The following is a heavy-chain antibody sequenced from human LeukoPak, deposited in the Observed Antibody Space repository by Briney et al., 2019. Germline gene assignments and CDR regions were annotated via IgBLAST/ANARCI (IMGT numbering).Heavy chain of an antibody. CDR2: IKQDGSEK. D-gene: IGHD3-22*01. J-gene: IGHJ4*02. CDR1: GFTFSGNW. Sequence: PGGALRLSCAASGFTFSGNWMSGVRQAPGKGGEGGAKIKQDGSEKYYVDSVKGRFTISRDNAKNSLYLQMNSLRAEDTAVYYCARPSYYYDSSGYYYWGQGTLVTVSS. CDR3: ARPSYYYDSSGYYY. V-gene: IGHV3-7*01.